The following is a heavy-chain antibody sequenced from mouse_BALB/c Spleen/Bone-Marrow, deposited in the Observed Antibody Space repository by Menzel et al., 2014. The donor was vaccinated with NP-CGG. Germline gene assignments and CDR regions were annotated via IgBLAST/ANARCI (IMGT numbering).Heavy chain of an antibody. CDR1: GYTFTSYV. CDR3: ARSGRYDGFAY. Sequence: VQLKQSGPELVKPGASVKMSCKASGYTFTSYVMHWVKQKPGQGLEWIGYINPYNDGTKYNEKFKGKATLTSDKSSSTAYMELSSLTSEDSAVYYYARSGRYDGFAYWGQGTLVTVSA. V-gene: IGHV1-14*01. CDR2: INPYNDGT. D-gene: IGHD2-14*01. J-gene: IGHJ3*01.